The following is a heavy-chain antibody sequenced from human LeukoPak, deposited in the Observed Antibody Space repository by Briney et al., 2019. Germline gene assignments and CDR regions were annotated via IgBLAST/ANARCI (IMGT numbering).Heavy chain of an antibody. Sequence: GGSLRLSCAASGFTFSDYYMSWIRQAPGKGLEWGSYISSSGSTIYYADSVKGRFTISRDNAKNSLYLQMNSLRAEDTAVYYCARDEGSGYYPYYYYMDVWGKGTTVTVSS. J-gene: IGHJ6*03. V-gene: IGHV3-11*04. CDR3: ARDEGSGYYPYYYYMDV. D-gene: IGHD3-22*01. CDR1: GFTFSDYY. CDR2: ISSSGSTI.